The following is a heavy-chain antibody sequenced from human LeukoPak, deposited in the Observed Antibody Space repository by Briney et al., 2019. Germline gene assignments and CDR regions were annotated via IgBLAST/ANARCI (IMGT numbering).Heavy chain of an antibody. D-gene: IGHD4-11*01. CDR1: GFTFSSYW. CDR3: AREIVQDYSDYKSYFDS. Sequence: PGGSLRLSCAASGFTFSSYWMTWVRQAPGKGLEWVSAITATSSSTHDADSVQGRFTISRDNSKNTLYLQMNSLRPEDTAVYYCAREIVQDYSDYKSYFDSWGQGALVTVSS. CDR2: ITATSSST. J-gene: IGHJ4*02. V-gene: IGHV3-23*01.